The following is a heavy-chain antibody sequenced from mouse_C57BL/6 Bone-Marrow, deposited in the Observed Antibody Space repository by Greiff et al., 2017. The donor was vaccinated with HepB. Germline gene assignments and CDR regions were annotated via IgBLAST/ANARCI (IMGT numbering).Heavy chain of an antibody. J-gene: IGHJ2*01. Sequence: QVQLQQSGAELVRPRASVTLSCKASGYTFTDYEMHWVKQTPVHGLEWIGAIDPETGGTAYNQKFKGKAILTADKSSSTAYMELRSLTSEDSAVYYCTRTGRRFYYFDYWGQGTTLTVSS. D-gene: IGHD1-1*01. CDR1: GYTFTDYE. V-gene: IGHV1-15*01. CDR3: TRTGRRFYYFDY. CDR2: IDPETGGT.